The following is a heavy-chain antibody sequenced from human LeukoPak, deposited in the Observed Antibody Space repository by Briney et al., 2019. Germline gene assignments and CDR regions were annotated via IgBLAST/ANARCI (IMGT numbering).Heavy chain of an antibody. CDR3: ARPLRYCSSTSCYFVGAFDI. CDR1: GYTFTGYY. V-gene: IGHV1-2*02. Sequence: ASVKVSCKASGYTFTGYYMHWVRQASGQGLEWMGWINPNSGGTNYAQKFQGRVTMTRDTSISTAYMELSRLRSDDTAVYYCARPLRYCSSTSCYFVGAFDIWGQGTMVTVSS. J-gene: IGHJ3*02. CDR2: INPNSGGT. D-gene: IGHD2-2*01.